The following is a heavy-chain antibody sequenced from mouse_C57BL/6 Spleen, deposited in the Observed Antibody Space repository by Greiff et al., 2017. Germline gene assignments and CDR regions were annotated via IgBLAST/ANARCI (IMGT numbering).Heavy chain of an antibody. J-gene: IGHJ3*01. CDR1: GYTFTSYW. CDR2: IHPNSGST. D-gene: IGHD2-5*01. CDR3: ARTYSNGAWFAY. Sequence: QVQLKQPGAELVKPGASVKLSCKASGYTFTSYWMHWVKQRPGQGLEWIGMIHPNSGSTNYNEKFKSKATLTVDKSSSTAYMQLSSLTSEDSAVYYCARTYSNGAWFAYWGQGTLVTVSA. V-gene: IGHV1-64*01.